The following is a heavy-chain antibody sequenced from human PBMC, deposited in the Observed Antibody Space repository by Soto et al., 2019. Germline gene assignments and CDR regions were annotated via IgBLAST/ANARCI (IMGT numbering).Heavy chain of an antibody. CDR1: GFTFRNYA. V-gene: IGHV3-30-3*01. J-gene: IGHJ6*02. Sequence: GGSLRLSCAASGFTFRNYAMHWVRQAPGKGQECVAVISYDGGNKFYRDYVKGRFTISRDNSKNTLYLQINSLRYEDTAVYYCAIGDREDIAVVIGVRPGEYGVDVWGQGTTVTVSS. CDR3: AIGDREDIAVVIGVRPGEYGVDV. D-gene: IGHD2-15*01. CDR2: ISYDGGNK.